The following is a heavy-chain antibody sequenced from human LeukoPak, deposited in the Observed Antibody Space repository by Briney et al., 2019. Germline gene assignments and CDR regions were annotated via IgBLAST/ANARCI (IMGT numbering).Heavy chain of an antibody. V-gene: IGHV3-48*03. CDR1: GFTFSSYE. CDR2: ISSIGSTI. CDR3: ARESPYSSGWEGSYYYYMDV. J-gene: IGHJ6*03. D-gene: IGHD3-22*01. Sequence: PGGSLRLSCAASGFTFSSYEMNWVRQAPGKGLEWVSYISSIGSTIYYADSVKGRFIISRDNAKNSLYLQMNSLRAEDTAVYYCARESPYSSGWEGSYYYYMDVWGKGTTVTVSS.